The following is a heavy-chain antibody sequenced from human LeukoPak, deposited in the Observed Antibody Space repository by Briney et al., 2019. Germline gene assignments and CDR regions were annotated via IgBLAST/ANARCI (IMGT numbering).Heavy chain of an antibody. CDR3: ARDRTDDSSGYYFGGFDY. D-gene: IGHD3-22*01. J-gene: IGHJ4*02. CDR2: ISYDGSNK. CDR1: GFTFSSYG. V-gene: IGHV3-30*03. Sequence: PGGSLRLSCAASGFTFSSYGMHWVRQAPGKGLEWVAVISYDGSNKYYADSVKGRFTISRDNSKNTLYLQMNSLRAEDTAVYYCARDRTDDSSGYYFGGFDYWGQGTLVTVSS.